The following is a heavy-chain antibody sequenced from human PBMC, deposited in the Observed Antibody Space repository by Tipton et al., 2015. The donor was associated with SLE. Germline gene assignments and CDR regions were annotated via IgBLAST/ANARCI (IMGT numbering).Heavy chain of an antibody. CDR1: GGSISSGNYY. V-gene: IGHV4-61*02. J-gene: IGHJ6*02. CDR3: ARGSPFMGVTQTARDGMDV. CDR2: IYTSGST. Sequence: TLSLTCTVSGGSISSGNYYWSWIRQPAGKGMEWIGRIYTSGSTNYNPSLKSRVTISVDTTKNQFSLKLSSVTAADTAVYYCARGSPFMGVTQTARDGMDVWGQGTTVTVSS. D-gene: IGHD4-23*01.